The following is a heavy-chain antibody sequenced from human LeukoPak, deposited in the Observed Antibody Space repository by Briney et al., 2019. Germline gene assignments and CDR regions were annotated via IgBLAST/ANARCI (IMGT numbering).Heavy chain of an antibody. CDR3: ASAVDRELNWFDP. CDR2: IYYSGST. V-gene: IGHV4-61*01. D-gene: IGHD1-26*01. Sequence: SETLSLTCTVSGGSVSSSSYYWSWIRQPPGKGLEWIGYIYYSGSTNYNPSLKSRVTISVDTSKNQFSLKLSSVTAADTAVYYCASAVDRELNWFDPWGQGTLVTVSS. J-gene: IGHJ5*02. CDR1: GGSVSSSSYY.